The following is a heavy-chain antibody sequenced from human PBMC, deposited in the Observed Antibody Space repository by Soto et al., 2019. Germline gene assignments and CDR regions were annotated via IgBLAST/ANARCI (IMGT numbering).Heavy chain of an antibody. CDR2: ISSSSSTI. CDR1: GFTFSSYS. CDR3: ARVSVTQEGYEPPDY. V-gene: IGHV3-48*02. J-gene: IGHJ4*02. Sequence: EVQLVESGGGLVQPGGSLRLSCAASGFTFSSYSMNWVRQAPGKGLEWVSYISSSSSTIYYADSVKGRFTISRDNAKNSLYLQMSSLRDEDTAVYYCARVSVTQEGYEPPDYWGQGTLVTVSS. D-gene: IGHD5-12*01.